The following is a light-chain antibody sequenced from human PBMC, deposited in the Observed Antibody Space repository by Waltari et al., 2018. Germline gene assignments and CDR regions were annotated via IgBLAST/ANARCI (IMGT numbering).Light chain of an antibody. CDR2: GAS. J-gene: IGKJ4*01. CDR3: QQYYAYPLT. CDR1: QDIGTY. V-gene: IGKV1-8*01. Sequence: AIRITQSPSSLSASTGDRVTLTCRSNQDIGTYLAWYQQTPGKAPRLLLHGASTLQTGVPSRFSGSGSGTDFNITIACLQSEDFVTYFCQQYYAYPLTFGGGTKVEMK.